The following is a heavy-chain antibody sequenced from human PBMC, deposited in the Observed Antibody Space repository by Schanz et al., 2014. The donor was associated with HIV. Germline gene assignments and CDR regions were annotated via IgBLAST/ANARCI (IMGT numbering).Heavy chain of an antibody. CDR2: GRVKSDSYAT. CDR3: RGYRFYYGVDF. J-gene: IGHJ6*02. V-gene: IGHV3-72*01. Sequence: EVQVVESGGGLVQPGGSLRLSCTTSGFIFSDHFMGWVRQAPGKGLEWVARGRVKSDSYATEYAASVTGRFTISRDDSKNSVYLQMNSLNIEDTAVYYCRGYRFYYGVDFWGQGTTVTVS. CDR1: GFIFSDHF. D-gene: IGHD5-18*01.